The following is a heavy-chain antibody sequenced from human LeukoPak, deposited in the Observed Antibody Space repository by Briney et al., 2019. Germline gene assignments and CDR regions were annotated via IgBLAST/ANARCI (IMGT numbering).Heavy chain of an antibody. CDR1: GFTFSSYE. J-gene: IGHJ3*01. Sequence: QPGGSLRLSCAASGFTFSSYEMNWVRQAPGKGLEWVSYISSSGSTIYYADSVKGRFTISRDNAKNSLYLQMNSRLGHDTAAYYGAKASMYISGWSRAFDVWGQGTVVAVSS. CDR3: AKASMYISGWSRAFDV. D-gene: IGHD6-19*01. V-gene: IGHV3-48*03. CDR2: ISSSGSTI.